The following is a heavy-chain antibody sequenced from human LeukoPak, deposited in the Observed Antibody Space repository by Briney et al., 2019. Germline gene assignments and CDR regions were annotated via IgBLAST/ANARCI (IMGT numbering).Heavy chain of an antibody. V-gene: IGHV3-9*01. CDR3: AKAYKGRSLGCKKEFFQH. D-gene: IGHD5-24*01. J-gene: IGHJ1*01. CDR2: ISWNSGTI. CDR1: GFTFDNYA. Sequence: GGSLRLSCAASGFTFDNYAMNWVRQVPGKGLEWISLISWNSGTIGYADSVKGRFTISRDNANNFLYLQMNSLRAEDTALYYFAKAYKGRSLGCKKEFFQHWGQGTLVTVSS.